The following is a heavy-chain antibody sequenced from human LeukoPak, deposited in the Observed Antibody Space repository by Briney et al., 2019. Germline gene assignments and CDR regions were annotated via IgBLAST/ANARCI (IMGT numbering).Heavy chain of an antibody. CDR1: GFTFSSYA. CDR3: AKALEGYCRGGSCYSLFDY. Sequence: GGALRLSCAASGFTFSSYAMSWVRQAPGKGLEWVSAISGSGGSTYYADSVKGRFTISRDNSKNTLYLQMKSLRAEDTAVYYCAKALEGYCRGGSCYSLFDYWGQGTLVTVSS. J-gene: IGHJ4*02. CDR2: ISGSGGST. D-gene: IGHD2-15*01. V-gene: IGHV3-23*01.